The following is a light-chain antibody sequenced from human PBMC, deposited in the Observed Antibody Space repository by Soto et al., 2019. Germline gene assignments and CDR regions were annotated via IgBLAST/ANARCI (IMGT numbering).Light chain of an antibody. CDR1: SSNIGAGYD. CDR2: ANN. V-gene: IGLV1-40*01. Sequence: QSVLTQPPSVSGAPGQRVTISCTGSSSNIGAGYDVHWYRQLPGTAPKLLIYANNNRPAGVPDRFSASKSGTSATLGITGFQTGDEADYYCGSWDSSLSAYVFGTGTKVTVL. CDR3: GSWDSSLSAYV. J-gene: IGLJ1*01.